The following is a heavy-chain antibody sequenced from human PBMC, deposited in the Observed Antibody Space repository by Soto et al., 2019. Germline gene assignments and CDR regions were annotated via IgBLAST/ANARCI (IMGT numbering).Heavy chain of an antibody. CDR1: GYTFSGYY. CDR3: ARSLTEGYCTITGCYTRPLYGMDV. Sequence: ASVKVSCKASGYTFSGYYIHWLRQAPGQGLEWMGWINPNSGGTNYAQKFQGRVTVTRDTPTSTAYMELSRLTSDNTAVYYCARSLTEGYCTITGCYTRPLYGMDVWGQGTTVTVSS. V-gene: IGHV1-2*02. J-gene: IGHJ6*02. D-gene: IGHD2-2*02. CDR2: INPNSGGT.